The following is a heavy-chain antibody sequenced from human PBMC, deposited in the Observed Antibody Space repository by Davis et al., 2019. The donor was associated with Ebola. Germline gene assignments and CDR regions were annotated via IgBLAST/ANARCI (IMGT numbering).Heavy chain of an antibody. CDR2: INHSGST. V-gene: IGHV4-34*01. CDR3: ARSTALIAVGDY. D-gene: IGHD6-19*01. Sequence: SETLSLTCAVYGGSFSGYYWSWIRQPPGKGLEWIGEINHSGSTNYNPSLKSRVTISVDTSKNQFSLKLSSVTAADTAVYFCARSTALIAVGDYWGQGTLVTVSS. J-gene: IGHJ4*02. CDR1: GGSFSGYY.